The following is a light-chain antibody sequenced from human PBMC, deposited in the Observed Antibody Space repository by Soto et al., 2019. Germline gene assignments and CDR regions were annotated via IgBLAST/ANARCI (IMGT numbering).Light chain of an antibody. CDR1: QGISTY. CDR2: AAS. J-gene: IGKJ1*01. V-gene: IGKV1-39*01. Sequence: DIQLTQSPSFLSASVGDRVTMTCRASQGISTYLAWYQQKPGKAPKLLIYAASSLQSGVPSRFSGSGSGTDFTLTIRSLQPEDFATYYCQQSHSIPLTFGQGTKVDIK. CDR3: QQSHSIPLT.